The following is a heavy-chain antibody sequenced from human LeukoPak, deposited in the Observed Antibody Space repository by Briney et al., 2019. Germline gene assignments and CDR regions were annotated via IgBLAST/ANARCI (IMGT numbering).Heavy chain of an antibody. CDR3: ATDRQLRYFDH. CDR2: INGDGSRT. CDR1: GFTFSSYW. Sequence: GGSLRLSCAASGFTFSSYWMHWVRQAPGKGLVWVSRINGDGSRTDNADSVKGRFTISRDNAKNTLVLQMNSLRAEDTAVYYCATDRQLRYFDHWGQGTLVTVSS. J-gene: IGHJ4*02. D-gene: IGHD4-17*01. V-gene: IGHV3-74*01.